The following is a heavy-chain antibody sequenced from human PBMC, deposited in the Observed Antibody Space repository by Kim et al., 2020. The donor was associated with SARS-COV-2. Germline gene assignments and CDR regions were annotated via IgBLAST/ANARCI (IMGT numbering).Heavy chain of an antibody. D-gene: IGHD6-19*01. CDR1: GYTFTSYA. J-gene: IGHJ2*01. CDR3: ARERGPGLSGRVFDL. Sequence: ASVKVSCKASGYTFTSYAMHWVRQAPGQRLEWMGWINAGNGNTKYSQKFQGRVTITRDTSASTAYMELSSLRSEDTAVYYCARERGPGLSGRVFDLWGRGTLVTVSS. V-gene: IGHV1-3*01. CDR2: INAGNGNT.